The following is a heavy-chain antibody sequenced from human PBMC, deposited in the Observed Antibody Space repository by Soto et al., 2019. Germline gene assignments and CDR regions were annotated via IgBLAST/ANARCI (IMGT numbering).Heavy chain of an antibody. CDR2: ISVSGANT. CDR3: AKDLGLGVIAGYPHDC. Sequence: DVQLLDSGGGLVQPGGSLRLSCAASGFTFNNYAMSWVRQAPGKGLEWVSTISVSGANTYYADSVKGRFTISRDDSKNTLYLQMTSLGAEDTAVYSCAKDLGLGVIAGYPHDCWGQGTLVTVSS. CDR1: GFTFNNYA. J-gene: IGHJ4*02. D-gene: IGHD3-9*01. V-gene: IGHV3-23*01.